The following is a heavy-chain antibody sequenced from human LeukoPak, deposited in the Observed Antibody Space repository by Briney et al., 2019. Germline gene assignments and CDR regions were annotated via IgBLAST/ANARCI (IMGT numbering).Heavy chain of an antibody. CDR2: IRSRTNTYAT. V-gene: IGHV3-73*01. Sequence: GGSLRLSCAASGFTFSGSAMHWVRQASGKGLEWVGRIRSRTNTYATAYAASVKGRFTISRDDSKNTAYLQMNSLKTEDTAVYYCTGGSQSDYYYGMDVWSQGTTVTVSS. CDR3: TGGSQSDYYYGMDV. CDR1: GFTFSGSA. J-gene: IGHJ6*02.